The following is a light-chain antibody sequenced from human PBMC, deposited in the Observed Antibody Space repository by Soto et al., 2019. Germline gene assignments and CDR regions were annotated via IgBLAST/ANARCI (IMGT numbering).Light chain of an antibody. CDR3: QSYDTNSHVV. Sequence: FMLTQPHSVSASPGKTVTISCTRSSGSIANYYVQWYQQRPGSAPTTVIYEDHQRPSGVPVRFSNSIDSSSNSASLTISGLKTEDEADYCCQSYDTNSHVVFGGGTKLTVL. CDR1: SGSIANYY. V-gene: IGLV6-57*03. CDR2: EDH. J-gene: IGLJ2*01.